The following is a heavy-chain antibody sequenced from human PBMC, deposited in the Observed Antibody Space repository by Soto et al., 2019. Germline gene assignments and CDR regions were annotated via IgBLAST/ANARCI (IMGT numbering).Heavy chain of an antibody. CDR3: ARGQPVLLDYYGMDV. CDR1: GESFSGYY. J-gene: IGHJ6*02. V-gene: IGHV4-34*01. D-gene: IGHD3-10*01. Sequence: SETLSLTCAVYGESFSGYYWSWIRQPPGKGLEWIGEINHSGSTNYNPSLKSRVTISVDTSKNQFSLKLSSVTAADTAVYYCARGQPVLLDYYGMDVWGQGTTVTVSS. CDR2: INHSGST.